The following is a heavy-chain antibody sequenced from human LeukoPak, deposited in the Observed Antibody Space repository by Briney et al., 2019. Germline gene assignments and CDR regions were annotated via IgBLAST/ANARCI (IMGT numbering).Heavy chain of an antibody. Sequence: GGSLRLSCAASGFTFSHYWMSWVRQAPGKGREWLANIKQDGSEKYYVDSVKGRFTISRDNAKNSLYLQMNGQRAEDTAIYYCARDQGALDIWGQGTMVTVSS. J-gene: IGHJ3*02. CDR2: IKQDGSEK. CDR3: ARDQGALDI. V-gene: IGHV3-7*01. CDR1: GFTFSHYW.